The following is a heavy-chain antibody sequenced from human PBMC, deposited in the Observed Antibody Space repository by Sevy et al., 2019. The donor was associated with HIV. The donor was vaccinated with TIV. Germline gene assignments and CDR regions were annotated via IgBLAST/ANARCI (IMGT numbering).Heavy chain of an antibody. J-gene: IGHJ6*02. CDR2: IYPGDSDT. CDR1: GYTFTNYW. CDR3: ARGARGTLPSYYLFTMEI. Sequence: GESLKISCKGSGYTFTNYWMGWVRQMPGKGLEWMGIIYPGDSDTRYSPSFQGQVTISVDKSISTAYLQWSSLKASDTAIFYCARGARGTLPSYYLFTMEIWGQGTTVTVSS. V-gene: IGHV5-51*01. D-gene: IGHD1-1*01.